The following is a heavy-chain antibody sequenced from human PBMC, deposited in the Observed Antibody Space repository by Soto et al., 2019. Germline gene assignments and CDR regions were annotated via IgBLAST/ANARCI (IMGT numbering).Heavy chain of an antibody. V-gene: IGHV1-18*01. D-gene: IGHD6-19*01. CDR3: ASSSAGFQTQYYYMDV. Sequence: GASVKVSCKASGYTFTSYGISWVRQAPGQGLEWMGWISAYNGNTNYAQKFQGRVTMTRNTSISTAYMELSSLRSEDTAVYYCASSSAGFQTQYYYMDVWGKGTTVTVSS. CDR2: ISAYNGNT. CDR1: GYTFTSYG. J-gene: IGHJ6*03.